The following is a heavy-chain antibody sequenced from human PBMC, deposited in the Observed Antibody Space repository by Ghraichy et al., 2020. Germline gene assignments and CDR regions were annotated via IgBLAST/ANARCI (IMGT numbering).Heavy chain of an antibody. CDR3: ATAGESVSFTQPFDS. J-gene: IGHJ4*02. CDR1: GFTFTRAW. CDR2: IKSNTDGGTT. D-gene: IGHD5/OR15-5a*01. Sequence: LSLTCAASGFTFTRAWMTWVRQSPGKELEWVGRIKSNTDGGTTDYAAPVKGRFSISRDDSKNTVYLQMSSLKNEDTAVYYCATAGESVSFTQPFDSWGQGTLVTVSS. V-gene: IGHV3-15*01.